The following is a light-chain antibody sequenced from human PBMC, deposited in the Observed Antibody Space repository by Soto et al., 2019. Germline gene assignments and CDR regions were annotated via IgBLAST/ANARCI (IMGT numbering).Light chain of an antibody. V-gene: IGLV1-44*01. Sequence: QLVLTQPPSASGTPGQRVTISSSGSSSNIGSNNVNWYQQLPGTAPKLLIYSNNQRPLGVPDRFSGSKSGTSASLAISGLQSEDEADYYCAAWDDSLNGVVFGGGTKLTVL. CDR3: AAWDDSLNGVV. J-gene: IGLJ2*01. CDR1: SSNIGSNN. CDR2: SNN.